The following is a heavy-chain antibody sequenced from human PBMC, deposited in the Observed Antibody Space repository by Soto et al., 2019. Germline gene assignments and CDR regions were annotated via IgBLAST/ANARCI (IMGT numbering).Heavy chain of an antibody. V-gene: IGHV3-53*02. J-gene: IGHJ4*02. Sequence: EVQLVETGGGLIQPGGSLRLSCAASGITVRSNYMSWVRQAPGKGLEWVAIIYNGGSTSYADSVKGRITISRDNSKNTVDLQMNSLRAEDTAVYYCARERLYGPASAWGQGTLVTVSP. CDR2: IYNGGST. CDR1: GITVRSNY. CDR3: ARERLYGPASA. D-gene: IGHD3-10*01.